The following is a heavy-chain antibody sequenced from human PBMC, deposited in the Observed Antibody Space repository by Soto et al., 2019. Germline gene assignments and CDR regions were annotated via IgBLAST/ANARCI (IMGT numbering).Heavy chain of an antibody. V-gene: IGHV1-8*01. CDR1: GYTFTSYD. CDR3: AREGYFWSGFGYYYYYGMDV. CDR2: MNPNSGNT. J-gene: IGHJ6*02. Sequence: GASVKVYCKASGYTFTSYDINWVRQATGQGLEWMGWMNPNSGNTGYAQKFQGRVTMTRNTSISTAYMELSSLRSEDTAVYYCAREGYFWSGFGYYYYYGMDVWGQGTTVTVSS. D-gene: IGHD3-3*01.